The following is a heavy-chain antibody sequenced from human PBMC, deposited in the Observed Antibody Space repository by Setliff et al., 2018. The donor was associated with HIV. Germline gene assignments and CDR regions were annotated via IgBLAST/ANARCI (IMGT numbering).Heavy chain of an antibody. CDR3: AKTLYKYSSGYYGLDV. V-gene: IGHV3-23*01. D-gene: IGHD1-20*01. CDR2: ITGSGANT. J-gene: IGHJ6*02. Sequence: PGGSLRLSCAAAGFTFSKAWMSWFRQTPGKGLEWVSAITGSGANTYYADSVKGRFTISRDNSENTLYLEMDSLRAEDTALYYCAKTLYKYSSGYYGLDVWGQGTTVTVSS. CDR1: GFTFSKAW.